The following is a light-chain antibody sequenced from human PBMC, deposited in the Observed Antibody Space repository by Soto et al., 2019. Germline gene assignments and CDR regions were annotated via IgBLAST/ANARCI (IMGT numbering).Light chain of an antibody. V-gene: IGLV2-14*03. CDR3: SSYTTSNTRQIV. J-gene: IGLJ1*01. CDR1: SSDVGGYNY. CDR2: DVS. Sequence: QSALTQPASVSGSPGQSITISCTGTSSDVGGYNYVSWYQHHPGKAPKLMIYDVSNRPSGISNRFSGSKSGNTASLTISGLQPEDEGDYYCSSYTTSNTRQIVFGTGTQLTVL.